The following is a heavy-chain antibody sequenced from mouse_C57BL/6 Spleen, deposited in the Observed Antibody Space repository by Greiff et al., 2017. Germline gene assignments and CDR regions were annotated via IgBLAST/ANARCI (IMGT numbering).Heavy chain of an antibody. J-gene: IGHJ4*01. CDR1: GYAFSSSW. V-gene: IGHV1-82*01. Sequence: QVQLQQSGPELVKPGASVKISCKASGYAFSSSWMNWVKQRPGKGLEWIGRIYPGDGDTNYNGKFKGKATLTVDKSSSTAYMQLSSLTSEDSAVYFCARGDGNYEAIDAMCYWGQGASVTVSS. CDR3: ARGDGNYEAIDAMCY. D-gene: IGHD2-1*01. CDR2: IYPGDGDT.